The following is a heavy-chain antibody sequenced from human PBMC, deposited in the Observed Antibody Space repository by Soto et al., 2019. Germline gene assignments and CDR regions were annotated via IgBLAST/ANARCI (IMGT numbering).Heavy chain of an antibody. D-gene: IGHD3-3*01. CDR3: AREKVLRFLEWSRPYYMDV. V-gene: IGHV3-48*01. CDR2: ISSSSSTI. J-gene: IGHJ6*03. Sequence: PVGSLRLSCAASGFTFSSYSMNWVRQAPGKGLEWVSYISSSSSTIYYADSVKGRFTISRDNAKNSLYLQMNSLRAEDTAVYYCAREKVLRFLEWSRPYYMDVWGKGTTVTVSS. CDR1: GFTFSSYS.